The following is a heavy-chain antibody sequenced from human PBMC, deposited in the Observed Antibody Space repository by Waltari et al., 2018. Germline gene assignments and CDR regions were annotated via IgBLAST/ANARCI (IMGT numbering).Heavy chain of an antibody. J-gene: IGHJ4*02. D-gene: IGHD3-10*01. Sequence: EVQLLESGGGLVQPGGSLRLSCAASGFPSRSYAMTWVRQAPGKGLKWVSSISDRGVSTYYADSVKGRFTISRDNSKNTLFLQMNSLSAADTAVYYCATVKYGSGSASWGQGTLVTVSS. CDR2: ISDRGVST. V-gene: IGHV3-23*01. CDR3: ATVKYGSGSAS. CDR1: GFPSRSYA.